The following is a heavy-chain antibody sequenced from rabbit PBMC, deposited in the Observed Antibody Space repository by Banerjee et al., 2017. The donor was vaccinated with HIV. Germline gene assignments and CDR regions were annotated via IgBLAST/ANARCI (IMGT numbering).Heavy chain of an antibody. CDR1: GFSFSSGYD. D-gene: IGHD6-1*01. J-gene: IGHJ4*01. CDR3: ARGTYGYAGYAPNL. CDR2: IYTGSGRT. Sequence: QQLEESGGGLVKPGASLTLTCTASGFSFSSGYDMSWVRQAPGKGLEWIGYIYTGSGRTYYASWAKGRFTISKTSSTTMTLQMTSLTAADTATYFCARGTYGYAGYAPNLWGPGTLVTVS. V-gene: IGHV1S40*01.